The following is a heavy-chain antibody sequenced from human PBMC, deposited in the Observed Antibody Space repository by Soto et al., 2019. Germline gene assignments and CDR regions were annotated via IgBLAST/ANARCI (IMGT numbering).Heavy chain of an antibody. CDR2: IVVGSGNT. D-gene: IGHD3-10*01. J-gene: IGHJ6*02. CDR3: AAESAPVLLWFGELPLRDYYYGMDV. Sequence: GASVKVSCKASGYTFSSYAFSWVRQAPGQGLEWIGWIVVGSGNTNYAQKFQERVTITRDMSTSTAYMELSSLRSEDTAVYYCAAESAPVLLWFGELPLRDYYYGMDVWGQGTTVTVSS. V-gene: IGHV1-58*01. CDR1: GYTFSSYA.